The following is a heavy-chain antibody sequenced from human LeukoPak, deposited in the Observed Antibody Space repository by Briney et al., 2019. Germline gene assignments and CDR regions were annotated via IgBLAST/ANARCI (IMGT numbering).Heavy chain of an antibody. CDR3: ARAASEGVPAAHSFDY. D-gene: IGHD2-2*01. CDR1: GYTFTSYY. CDR2: INPSGGST. Sequence: ASVKVSCKASGYTFTSYYMHWVRQAPGQGLEWMGIINPSGGSTSYAQKFQGRVTMTRDPSTSTVHMELSSLRSEDTAVYYCARAASEGVPAAHSFDYWGQGTLVTVSS. V-gene: IGHV1-46*01. J-gene: IGHJ4*02.